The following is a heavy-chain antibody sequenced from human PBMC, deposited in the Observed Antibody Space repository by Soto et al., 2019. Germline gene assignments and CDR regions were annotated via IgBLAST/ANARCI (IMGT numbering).Heavy chain of an antibody. V-gene: IGHV3-23*01. CDR2: IVGSGDDI. D-gene: IGHD2-21*01. CDR3: AKDAVYNDGLWLMDH. Sequence: EVQLLESGGGLVQPGGSLRLSCAASGFTLSTYAMTWVRQATGKGLECVSGIVGSGDDIHYADSVKGRFTISKDISRNTLYLQMNSVRADDTAVYYCAKDAVYNDGLWLMDHWGQGTLVTVSS. J-gene: IGHJ4*02. CDR1: GFTLSTYA.